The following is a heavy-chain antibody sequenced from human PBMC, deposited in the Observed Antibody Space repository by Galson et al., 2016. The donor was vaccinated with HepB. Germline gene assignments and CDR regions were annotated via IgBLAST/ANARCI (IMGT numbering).Heavy chain of an antibody. J-gene: IGHJ3*02. Sequence: SVKVSCKASGYTFSSGSITWVRQAPGQGLEWMGWIITGNGLTDYSQRLQGRVTMTTDTSTSTVYMELRSLRSDDTAVYYCARESVGGIVAYDMWGQGTKVTVSS. D-gene: IGHD1-26*01. CDR1: GYTFSSGS. CDR2: IITGNGLT. V-gene: IGHV1-18*01. CDR3: ARESVGGIVAYDM.